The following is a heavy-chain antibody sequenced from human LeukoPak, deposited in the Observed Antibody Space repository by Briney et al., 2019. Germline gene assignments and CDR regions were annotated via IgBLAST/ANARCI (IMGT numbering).Heavy chain of an antibody. CDR2: ISGSGGST. D-gene: IGHD3-10*01. V-gene: IGHV3-23*01. CDR3: AKDLGQYGSGSYFDY. CDR1: GFTFSNFW. J-gene: IGHJ4*02. Sequence: GESLRLSCTASGFTFSNFWMGWVRQAPGKGLEWVSAISGSGGSTYYADSVKGRFTISRDNSKNTLYLQMNSLRAEDTAVYYCAKDLGQYGSGSYFDYWGQGTLVTVSS.